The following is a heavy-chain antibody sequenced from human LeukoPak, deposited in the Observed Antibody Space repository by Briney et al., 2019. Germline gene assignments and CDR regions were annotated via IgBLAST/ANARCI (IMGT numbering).Heavy chain of an antibody. V-gene: IGHV4-59*08. D-gene: IGHD6-19*01. Sequence: SSETLSLTCAVYGGSFSGCSWTWIRQPPGKGLEWIGYIYYSGSTNYNPSFKSRVAISVDTSKNQFSLKLSSVTAADTAVYYCATWGIAVAGTFDYWGQGTLVTVST. CDR1: GGSFSGCS. J-gene: IGHJ4*02. CDR2: IYYSGST. CDR3: ATWGIAVAGTFDY.